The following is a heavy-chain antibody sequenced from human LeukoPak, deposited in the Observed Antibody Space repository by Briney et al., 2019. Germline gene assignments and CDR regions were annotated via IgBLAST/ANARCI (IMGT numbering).Heavy chain of an antibody. CDR2: IRSKAYGGTT. V-gene: IGHV3-49*04. Sequence: AGGSLRLSCTASGFTFGDYAMSWVRQAPGEGLEWVGFIRSKAYGGTTEYAASVKGRFTISRDDSKSIAYLQMNSLKTEDTAVYYCTRDAAYYDILTGFVYYYYYGMDVWGQGTTVTVSS. CDR3: TRDAAYYDILTGFVYYYYYGMDV. CDR1: GFTFGDYA. J-gene: IGHJ6*02. D-gene: IGHD3-9*01.